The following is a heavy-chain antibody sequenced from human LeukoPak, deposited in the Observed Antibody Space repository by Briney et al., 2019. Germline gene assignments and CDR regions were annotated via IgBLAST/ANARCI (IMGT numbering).Heavy chain of an antibody. CDR1: GFSLSTSGMR. CDR2: IDWDDDK. D-gene: IGHD3-10*01. CDR3: ARYGSGLYFDY. Sequence: SGPALVKPTQTLTLTCTFSGFSLSTSGMRVSWIRQPPGKALEWLARIDWDDDKFYSTSLKTRITISKDTSKNQVVLTMTNMDPVDTATYYCARYGSGLYFDYWGQGTLVTVSS. V-gene: IGHV2-70*04. J-gene: IGHJ4*02.